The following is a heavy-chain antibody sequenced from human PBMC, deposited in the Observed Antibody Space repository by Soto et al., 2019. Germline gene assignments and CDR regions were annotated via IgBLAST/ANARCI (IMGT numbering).Heavy chain of an antibody. D-gene: IGHD4-17*01. CDR2: IYPGDSDT. Sequence: PGESLKISCKASGYSFTSYWVAWVRQMPGKGLEWMGIIYPGDSDTRYSPSFQGQVTISVDRSSTSAYLQWSSLRDSDTAMYYCARLCGKVTVITPRYFDYWGQGTLVTVSS. J-gene: IGHJ4*02. CDR3: ARLCGKVTVITPRYFDY. CDR1: GYSFTSYW. V-gene: IGHV5-51*01.